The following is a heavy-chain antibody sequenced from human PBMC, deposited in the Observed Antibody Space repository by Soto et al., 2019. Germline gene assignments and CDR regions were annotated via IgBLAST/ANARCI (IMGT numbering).Heavy chain of an antibody. Sequence: SQTLSLTCTVSGGSISSGGYYWSWIRQHPGKGLEWIGYIYYSGSPYYNPSLKSRVTISVDTSKNQFSLKLSSVTAADTAVYYCARDCYDSSGPYYYFDYWGQGTLVTVSS. CDR2: IYYSGSP. J-gene: IGHJ4*02. CDR3: ARDCYDSSGPYYYFDY. CDR1: GGSISSGGYY. V-gene: IGHV4-31*03. D-gene: IGHD3-22*01.